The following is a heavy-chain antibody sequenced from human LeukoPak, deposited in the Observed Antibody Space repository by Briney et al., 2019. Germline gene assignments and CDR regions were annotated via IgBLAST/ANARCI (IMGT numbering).Heavy chain of an antibody. J-gene: IGHJ4*01. Sequence: GGSLRLSCAVFGVTFDRYSMNWVRQAPGKGLEWVSSISSVSTYIYYADSVKGRFTMSRDNSNNSVYLQMDSLRAEDTAVYYCASSDYVWGKPYYFDHWGHGTLLTVSS. V-gene: IGHV3-21*01. D-gene: IGHD3-16*01. CDR2: ISSVSTYI. CDR1: GVTFDRYS. CDR3: ASSDYVWGKPYYFDH.